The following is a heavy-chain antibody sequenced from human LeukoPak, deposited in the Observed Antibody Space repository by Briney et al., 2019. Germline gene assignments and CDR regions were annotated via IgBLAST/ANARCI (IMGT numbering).Heavy chain of an antibody. CDR2: ISYDGSNK. CDR1: GFTFSSYA. CDR3: ARAMTTGIFDY. Sequence: PGGSLGLSCAASGFTFSSYAMHWVRRAPGKGLEWVAVISYDGSNKYYADSVKGRFTISRDNSKNTLYLQMNSLRAEDTAVYYCARAMTTGIFDYWGQGTLVTVSS. V-gene: IGHV3-30-3*01. J-gene: IGHJ4*02. D-gene: IGHD4-17*01.